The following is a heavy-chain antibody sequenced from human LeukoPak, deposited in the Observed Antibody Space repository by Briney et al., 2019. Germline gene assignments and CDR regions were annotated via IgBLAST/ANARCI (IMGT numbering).Heavy chain of an antibody. CDR1: GGSFSGYY. V-gene: IGHV4-34*01. J-gene: IGHJ4*02. CDR3: ARQRDLRLDY. Sequence: KASETLSLTCAVYGGSFSGYYWSWIRQPPGKGLEWIGEINHSGSTNYNPSLKSRVTISVDTSKNQSSLKLSSVTAADTAVYYCARQRDLRLDYWGQGTLVTVSS. D-gene: IGHD4-17*01. CDR2: INHSGST.